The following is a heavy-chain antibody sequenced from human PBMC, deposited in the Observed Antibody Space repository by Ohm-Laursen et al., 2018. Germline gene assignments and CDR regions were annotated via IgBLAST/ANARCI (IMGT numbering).Heavy chain of an antibody. CDR1: GYSISSGYY. Sequence: GTLSLTCAVSGYSISSGYYWGWIRQPPGKGLEWIGSIYHSGSTYYNPSLKSRVTISVDTSKNQFSLKLSPVTAADTAVYYCARVEQQLTYYFDYWGQGTLVTVSS. J-gene: IGHJ4*02. D-gene: IGHD6-13*01. CDR2: IYHSGST. CDR3: ARVEQQLTYYFDY. V-gene: IGHV4-38-2*01.